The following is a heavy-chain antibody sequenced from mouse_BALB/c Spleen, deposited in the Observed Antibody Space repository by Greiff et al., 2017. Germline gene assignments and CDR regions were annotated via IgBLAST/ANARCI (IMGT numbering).Heavy chain of an antibody. D-gene: IGHD2-3*01. CDR2: ISSGGST. CDR3: ARGREYDVRFLFAY. Sequence: DVHLVESGGGLVKPGGSLKLSCAASGFTFSSYAMSWVRQTPEKRLEWVASISSGGSTYYPDSVKGRFTISRDNARNILYLQMSSLRSEDTAMYYCARGREYDVRFLFAYWGQGTLVTVSA. CDR1: GFTFSSYA. V-gene: IGHV5-6-5*01. J-gene: IGHJ3*01.